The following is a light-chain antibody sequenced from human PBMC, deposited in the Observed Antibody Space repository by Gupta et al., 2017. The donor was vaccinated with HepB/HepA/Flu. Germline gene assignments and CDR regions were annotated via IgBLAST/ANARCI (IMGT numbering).Light chain of an antibody. CDR3: SSFTSSGTHV. Sequence: QCALTHSASVSWSPGQSITISCTGTSSDVGGYDYVSWYQQHPGKAPRLMIYDVRNRPSGVSNRFSGSKSGNTASLTISGLQAEDEADYYCSSFTSSGTHVFGSGTKVTVL. J-gene: IGLJ1*01. CDR2: DVR. V-gene: IGLV2-14*03. CDR1: SSDVGGYDY.